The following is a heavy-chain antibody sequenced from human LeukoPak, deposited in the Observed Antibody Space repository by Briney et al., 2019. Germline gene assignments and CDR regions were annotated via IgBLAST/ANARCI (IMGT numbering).Heavy chain of an antibody. Sequence: GASVKVSCKASGGTFSSYAISWVRQAPGQGLEWMGGIIPIFGTANYAQKFQGRVTITADESTSTAYMELSSLRSEDTAVYYCARPMVRGVINAWFDPWGQGTLVTVSS. J-gene: IGHJ5*02. CDR1: GGTFSSYA. D-gene: IGHD3-10*01. CDR3: ARPMVRGVINAWFDP. V-gene: IGHV1-69*13. CDR2: IIPIFGTA.